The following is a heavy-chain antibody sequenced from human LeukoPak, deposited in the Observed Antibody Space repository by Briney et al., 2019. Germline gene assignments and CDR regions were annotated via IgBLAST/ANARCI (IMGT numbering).Heavy chain of an antibody. J-gene: IGHJ4*02. CDR2: MYTSGNT. V-gene: IGHV4-4*07. CDR3: AGGIAAAGTRSDY. Sequence: SETLSLTCTVSGGSISSYYWSWIRQPPGKGLEWIGRMYTSGNTNYNPSLKSRVTISVDTSKNQFSLKLSSVTAADTAVYYCAGGIAAAGTRSDYWGQGALVTVSS. D-gene: IGHD6-13*01. CDR1: GGSISSYY.